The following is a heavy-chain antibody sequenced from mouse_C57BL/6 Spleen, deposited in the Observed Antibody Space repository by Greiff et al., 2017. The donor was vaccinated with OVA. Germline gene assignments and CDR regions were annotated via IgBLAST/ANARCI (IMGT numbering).Heavy chain of an antibody. CDR2: IYPRSGNT. CDR1: GYTFTSYG. CDR3: APLDSSGYPFAY. D-gene: IGHD3-2*02. Sequence: QVQLKESGAELARPGASVKLSCKASGYTFTSYGISWVKQRTGQGLEWIGEIYPRSGNTYYNEKFKGKATLTADKSSSTAYMELRSLTSEDSAVYFCAPLDSSGYPFAYGGQGTLVTVSA. J-gene: IGHJ3*01. V-gene: IGHV1-81*01.